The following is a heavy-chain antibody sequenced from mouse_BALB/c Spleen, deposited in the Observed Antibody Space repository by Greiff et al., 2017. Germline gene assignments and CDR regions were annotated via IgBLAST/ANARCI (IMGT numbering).Heavy chain of an antibody. CDR2: ISYDGSN. CDR1: GYSITSGYY. J-gene: IGHJ4*01. V-gene: IGHV3-6*02. CDR3: ARGKAEYAMDY. Sequence: EVKLQESGPGLVKPSQSLSLTCSVTGYSITSGYYWNWIRQFPGNKLEWMGYISYDGSNNYNPSLKNRISITRDTSKNQFFLKLNSVTTEDTATYYCARGKAEYAMDYWGQGTSVTVSS.